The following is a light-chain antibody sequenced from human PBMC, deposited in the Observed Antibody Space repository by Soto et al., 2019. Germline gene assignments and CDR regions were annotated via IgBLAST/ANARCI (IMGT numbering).Light chain of an antibody. V-gene: IGLV2-14*03. CDR3: SSYTSSSTRLV. CDR2: DVN. CDR1: SSDVGGYNY. Sequence: SVLTQPASVSGSPGQSITISCTGTSSDVGGYNYVSWYQHHPDKAPKLMIYDVNNRPSGVSNRFSGSKSGNTASLTISGLQAEDEAAYYCSSYTSSSTRLVFGGGTKVTVL. J-gene: IGLJ2*01.